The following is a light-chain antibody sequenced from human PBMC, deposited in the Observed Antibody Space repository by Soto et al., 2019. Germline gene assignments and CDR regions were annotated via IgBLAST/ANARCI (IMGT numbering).Light chain of an antibody. CDR1: QSVGSD. V-gene: IGKV3D-20*01. CDR3: QQYGSSPWT. J-gene: IGKJ1*01. Sequence: EIVLTQSPATLSLSPGERATLSCRASQSVGSDLAWYQQKPGLAPRLLIYDASTRATGIPDRFSGSGSGTDFTLTISRLEPEDFAVYYCQQYGSSPWTFGQGTKVDIK. CDR2: DAS.